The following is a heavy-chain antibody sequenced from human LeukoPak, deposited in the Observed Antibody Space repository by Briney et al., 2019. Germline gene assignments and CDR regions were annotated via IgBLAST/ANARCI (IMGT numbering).Heavy chain of an antibody. J-gene: IGHJ5*02. Sequence: ASVKVSCRASGYTFTSYYMHWVRQAPGQGLEWMGIINPSGGNTSYAQKFQGRVTMTRDTSTSTVYMELSSLRSEDTAVYYCARDGTYCTNGVCPGYWFDPWGQGTLVTVSS. D-gene: IGHD2-8*01. CDR1: GYTFTSYY. CDR3: ARDGTYCTNGVCPGYWFDP. CDR2: INPSGGNT. V-gene: IGHV1-46*01.